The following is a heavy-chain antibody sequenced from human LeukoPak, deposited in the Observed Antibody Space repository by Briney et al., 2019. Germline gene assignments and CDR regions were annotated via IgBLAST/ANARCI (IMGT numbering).Heavy chain of an antibody. CDR3: AKGVNAVWHYYMDA. CDR2: ISWNSGNI. J-gene: IGHJ6*03. Sequence: PGRSLRLSCEASGFNFDDYGMHWVRQVPGKGLEWVAGISWNSGNIGYADSVKGRFTISRDNAKKSLYLQMNSLRSEDTALYYCAKGVNAVWHYYMDAWGKGTAVTVSS. CDR1: GFNFDDYG. V-gene: IGHV3-9*01. D-gene: IGHD2-2*01.